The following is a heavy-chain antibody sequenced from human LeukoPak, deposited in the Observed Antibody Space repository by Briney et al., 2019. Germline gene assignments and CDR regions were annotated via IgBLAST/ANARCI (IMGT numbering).Heavy chain of an antibody. J-gene: IGHJ4*02. CDR2: ISGSSTYI. V-gene: IGHV3-21*06. CDR3: ARGARARALDY. CDR1: GFTFSSSS. Sequence: PGGSLRLSCTGSGFTFSSSSMNWVRQAPGKGLEWVSSISGSSTYIYYADSVKGRFTISRDNAKSSLYLQMTSLSAGDTAVYYCARGARARALDYWGQGTLVTVSS.